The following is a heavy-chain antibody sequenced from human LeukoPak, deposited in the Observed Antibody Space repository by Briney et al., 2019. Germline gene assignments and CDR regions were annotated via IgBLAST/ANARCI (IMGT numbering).Heavy chain of an antibody. D-gene: IGHD4-17*01. J-gene: IGHJ4*02. V-gene: IGHV4-30-4*01. CDR3: ATAYGDYRGAGLNFDY. Sequence: SQTLSLTCTVSDGSISSGDYYWSWIRQPPGKGLEWIRYIYYSGSTNYNPSLKSRVTISVDTSKNQFSLKLSSVTAADTAVYYCATAYGDYRGAGLNFDYCGQGTLVTVSS. CDR1: DGSISSGDYY. CDR2: IYYSGST.